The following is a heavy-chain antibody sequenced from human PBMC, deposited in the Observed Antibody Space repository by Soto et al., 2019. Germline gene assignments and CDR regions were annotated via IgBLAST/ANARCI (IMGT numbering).Heavy chain of an antibody. J-gene: IGHJ4*02. Sequence: EVQLVESGGGLVQPGGSLRLSCAASGFTFSSYAMHWVRQAPGKGLEYVSVISGNGGSTFYANSVKGRFTISRDTSKNTLYLQMCSMRAEDMAVYYCARRGYGLYFDYWGQATLVTFSS. CDR2: ISGNGGST. CDR3: ARRGYGLYFDY. V-gene: IGHV3-64*01. D-gene: IGHD3-10*01. CDR1: GFTFSSYA.